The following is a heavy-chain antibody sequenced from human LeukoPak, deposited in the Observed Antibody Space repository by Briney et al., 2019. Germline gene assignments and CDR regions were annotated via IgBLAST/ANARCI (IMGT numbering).Heavy chain of an antibody. J-gene: IGHJ1*01. CDR1: GFTFSSYA. V-gene: IGHV3-23*01. Sequence: GGSLRLSCAASGFTFSSYAMRWVRQAPGKGLEWVSAISGSGGSTYYAASVKGRFTISRDNSKNTLYLQMNSLRAEDTAVYYCAKDRQAYQPEGFQHWGQGTLVTVSS. CDR2: ISGSGGST. D-gene: IGHD2-2*01. CDR3: AKDRQAYQPEGFQH.